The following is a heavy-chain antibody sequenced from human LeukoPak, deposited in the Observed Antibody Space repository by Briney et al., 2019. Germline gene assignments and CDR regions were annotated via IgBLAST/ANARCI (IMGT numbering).Heavy chain of an antibody. CDR3: ARRGNWFDP. J-gene: IGHJ5*02. CDR2: IYTSGST. D-gene: IGHD1-14*01. V-gene: IGHV4-61*02. Sequence: PSETLSLTCSVSGDSIRSGTYYWSWIRQPAGKGLEWIGRIYTSGSTSYNPSLKSRVTISVDTSKNQFSLKLSSVTAADTAVYYCARRGNWFDPWGQGTLVTVSS. CDR1: GDSIRSGTYY.